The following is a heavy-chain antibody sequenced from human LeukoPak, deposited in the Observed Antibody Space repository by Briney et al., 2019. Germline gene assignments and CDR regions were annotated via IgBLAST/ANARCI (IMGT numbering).Heavy chain of an antibody. Sequence: ASVKVSCKASGYTFTSYGISWVRQAPGQGLEWMGWISAYNGNTNYAQKLQGRVTMTTDTSTSTAYMELRSLRSDDTAVYYCARLVAAAGTSGWFDPWGQGTLVTVSS. CDR1: GYTFTSYG. CDR3: ARLVAAAGTSGWFDP. CDR2: ISAYNGNT. J-gene: IGHJ5*02. D-gene: IGHD6-13*01. V-gene: IGHV1-18*01.